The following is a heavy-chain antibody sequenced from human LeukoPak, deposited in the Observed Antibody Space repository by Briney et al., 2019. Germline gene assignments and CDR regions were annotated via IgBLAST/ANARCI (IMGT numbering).Heavy chain of an antibody. V-gene: IGHV3-30-3*01. D-gene: IGHD3-22*01. J-gene: IGHJ4*02. Sequence: GGSLRLSCAASGFTSSSYAMHWVRQAPGRGLEWVAVISDDGSDKRYADSVKGRFTISRDNSKKTLYLQMNSPRPEDTALYFCARKDDSCGYSFDYWGQGTLVTVSP. CDR3: ARKDDSCGYSFDY. CDR1: GFTSSSYA. CDR2: ISDDGSDK.